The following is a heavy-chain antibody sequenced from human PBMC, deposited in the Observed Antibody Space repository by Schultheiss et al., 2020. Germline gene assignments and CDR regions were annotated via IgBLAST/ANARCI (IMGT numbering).Heavy chain of an antibody. D-gene: IGHD5-12*01. CDR1: GFTFGDYA. V-gene: IGHV4-34*01. J-gene: IGHJ5*02. CDR3: ARVNSEWLLIPRGNWFDP. CDR2: INHSGST. Sequence: GSLRLSCTASGFTFGDYAMSWIRQPPGKGLEWIGEINHSGSTNYNPSLKSRVTISVDKSKNQFSLKLSSVTAADTAVYYCARVNSEWLLIPRGNWFDPWGQGTLVTVSS.